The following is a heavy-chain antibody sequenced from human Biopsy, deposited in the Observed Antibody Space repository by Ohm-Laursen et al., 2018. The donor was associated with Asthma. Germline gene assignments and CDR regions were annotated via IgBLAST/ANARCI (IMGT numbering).Heavy chain of an antibody. Sequence: SVKVSCKASGYTFISYAIHWVRQAPGQRLEWMGWINAGNGNTKYSQKFQGRVTITRDTSASTAYMELSGLRSEDTAVYYCARTYYDFLTGQVNDAFAMRAQGTMVTVSS. CDR1: GYTFISYA. CDR2: INAGNGNT. CDR3: ARTYYDFLTGQVNDAFAM. D-gene: IGHD3-9*01. J-gene: IGHJ3*02. V-gene: IGHV1-3*01.